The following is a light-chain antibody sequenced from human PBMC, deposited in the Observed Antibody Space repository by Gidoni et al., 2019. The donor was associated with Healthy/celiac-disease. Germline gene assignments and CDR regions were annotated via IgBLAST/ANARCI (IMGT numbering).Light chain of an antibody. V-gene: IGKV1-39*01. CDR2: AAS. Sequence: DTQMTQSPSSLSASVGDRVTITSRASQSISSYLNWYQQKPGQAPKLLIYAASSLKSGVPSRFSGSGSGTDFTLTISRLQPEDFATYCCQQSNSTPPTFXXXTKLEIK. J-gene: IGKJ2*01. CDR3: QQSNSTPPT. CDR1: QSISSY.